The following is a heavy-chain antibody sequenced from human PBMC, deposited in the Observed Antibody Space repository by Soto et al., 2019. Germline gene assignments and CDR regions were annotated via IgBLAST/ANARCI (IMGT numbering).Heavy chain of an antibody. V-gene: IGHV1-69*13. CDR1: GGTFSSYA. Sequence: SVKVSCKASGGTFSSYAISWVRQAPGQGLEWMGGIIPIFGTANYAQKFQGRVTITADESTSTAYMELSSLRSEDTAVYYCARTSVVVAATLDYYYYYGMDVWGQATTVTVSS. CDR3: ARTSVVVAATLDYYYYYGMDV. J-gene: IGHJ6*02. CDR2: IIPIFGTA. D-gene: IGHD2-15*01.